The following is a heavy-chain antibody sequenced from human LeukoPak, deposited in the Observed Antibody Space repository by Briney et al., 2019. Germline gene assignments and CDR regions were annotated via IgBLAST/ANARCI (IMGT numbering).Heavy chain of an antibody. Sequence: SETLSLTCTVSGGSISSYYWSWIRQPPGKGLEWIGYIYYSGSTSYNPSLKSRVTISVDTSKNQFSLNLSSVTASETAVYYCARHRGYVGAFDVRGRGTMVTVSS. CDR1: GGSISSYY. D-gene: IGHD3-22*01. J-gene: IGHJ3*01. V-gene: IGHV4-59*08. CDR3: ARHRGYVGAFDV. CDR2: IYYSGST.